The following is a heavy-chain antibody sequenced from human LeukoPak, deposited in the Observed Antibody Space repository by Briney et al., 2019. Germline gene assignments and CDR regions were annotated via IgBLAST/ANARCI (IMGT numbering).Heavy chain of an antibody. V-gene: IGHV3-7*01. CDR3: ARGSGYAYPYGMDV. J-gene: IGHJ6*02. CDR1: GFTFSSYW. CDR2: IKQDGSEK. Sequence: GGSLRLSCAASGFTFSSYWMSWVRQAPGKGLEWMANIKQDGSEKYYVDSVKGRFTISRDNAKNSLYLQMNSLRAEDTAVYYCARGSGYAYPYGMDVWGQGTTVTVSS. D-gene: IGHD5-12*01.